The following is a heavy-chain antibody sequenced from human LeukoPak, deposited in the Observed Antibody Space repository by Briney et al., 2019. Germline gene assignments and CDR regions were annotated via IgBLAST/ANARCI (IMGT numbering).Heavy chain of an antibody. D-gene: IGHD1-26*01. CDR3: AREGDYTWSFLI. J-gene: IGHJ3*02. Sequence: PGGSLRLSCADAGFTFSSHWMSWIRQAPGKVLEWVANINQDGSVKYYVDSVKGRFTISRDNAKNSRYLQINSLRAEDSAVYYCAREGDYTWSFLIWGQGTMVTVSS. V-gene: IGHV3-7*01. CDR1: GFTFSSHW. CDR2: INQDGSVK.